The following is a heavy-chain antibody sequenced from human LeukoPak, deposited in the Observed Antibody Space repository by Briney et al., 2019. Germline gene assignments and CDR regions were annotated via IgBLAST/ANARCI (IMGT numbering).Heavy chain of an antibody. CDR3: AKDPHEGDRTYFDY. V-gene: IGHV3-23*01. CDR1: GFTFSSSG. D-gene: IGHD3-16*01. J-gene: IGHJ4*02. Sequence: GGSLRLSCAASGFTFSSSGMTWVRQAPGKGLEWVSAISGSGGSTYYADSVKGRFTISRDNSKNTLYLQMNSLRAEDTAVYYCAKDPHEGDRTYFDYWGQGTLVTVSS. CDR2: ISGSGGST.